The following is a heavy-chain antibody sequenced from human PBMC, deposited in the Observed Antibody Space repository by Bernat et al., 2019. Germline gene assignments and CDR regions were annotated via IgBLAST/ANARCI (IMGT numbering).Heavy chain of an antibody. CDR3: AGVVVVAATALYYFDY. CDR1: GGSFSGYY. CDR2: INHSGST. Sequence: QVQLQQWGAGLLKPSETLSLTCAVYGGSFSGYYWSWIRQPPGKGLEWIGEINHSGSTNYNPSLKSRVTISVDTSKNQFSLKLGSVTAADTAVYYCAGVVVVAATALYYFDYWGQGTLVTVSS. V-gene: IGHV4-34*01. J-gene: IGHJ4*02. D-gene: IGHD2-15*01.